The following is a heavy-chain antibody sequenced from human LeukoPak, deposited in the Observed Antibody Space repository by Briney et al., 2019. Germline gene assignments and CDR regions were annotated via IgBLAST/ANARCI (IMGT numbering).Heavy chain of an antibody. CDR2: INPNSGGT. J-gene: IGHJ5*02. D-gene: IGHD2-15*01. CDR3: ARGGSCSGGSCSYNWFDP. CDR1: GYTFTGRY. V-gene: IGHV1-2*02. Sequence: GASVKVSCKASGYTFTGRYMYWVRQAPGQGLEWMGWINPNSGGTNYAQKFQGRVTMTRDTSISTAYMELSRLRSDDTAVYYCARGGSCSGGSCSYNWFDPWGQGTLVTVSS.